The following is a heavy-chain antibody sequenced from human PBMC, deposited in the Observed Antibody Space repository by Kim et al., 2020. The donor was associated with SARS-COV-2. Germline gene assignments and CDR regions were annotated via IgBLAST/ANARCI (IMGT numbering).Heavy chain of an antibody. D-gene: IGHD2-15*01. V-gene: IGHV3-48*04. CDR2: ISSSSSTI. CDR1: GFTFRSYS. Sequence: GGSLRLSCAASGFTFRSYSMNWVRQAPGKGLEWVSYISSSSSTIYYADSVKGRFTISRDNAKNSLYLQMNSLRAEDTAVYYCARDLRTPADYWGQGTLVT. CDR3: ARDLRTPADY. J-gene: IGHJ4*02.